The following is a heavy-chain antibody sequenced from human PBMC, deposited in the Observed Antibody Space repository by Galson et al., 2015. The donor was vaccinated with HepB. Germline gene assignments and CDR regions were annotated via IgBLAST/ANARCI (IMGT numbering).Heavy chain of an antibody. J-gene: IGHJ4*02. CDR3: AKDQRQWLVRSYFDY. CDR2: ISYDGSNK. D-gene: IGHD6-19*01. CDR1: GFTFSSYG. V-gene: IGHV3-30*18. Sequence: SLRLSCAASGFTFSSYGMHWVRQAPGKGLEWVAVISYDGSNKYYADSVKGRFTISRDNSKNTLYLQMNSLRAEDTAVYYCAKDQRQWLVRSYFDYWGQGTLVTVSS.